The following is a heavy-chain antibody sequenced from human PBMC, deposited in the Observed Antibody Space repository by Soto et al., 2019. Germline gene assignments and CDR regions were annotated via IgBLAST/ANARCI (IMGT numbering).Heavy chain of an antibody. CDR3: ALAPAAHILH. J-gene: IGHJ1*01. Sequence: SETLSLTCAVPGGSISSGGYSWSWIRQPPGKGLEWIGYIYHSGSTYYNPSLKSRVTISVDTSKNQFSLKLSSVTAADTAVYHCALAPAAHILHWGQGTLVTVSS. V-gene: IGHV4-30-2*01. CDR1: GGSISSGGYS. CDR2: IYHSGST. D-gene: IGHD2-2*01.